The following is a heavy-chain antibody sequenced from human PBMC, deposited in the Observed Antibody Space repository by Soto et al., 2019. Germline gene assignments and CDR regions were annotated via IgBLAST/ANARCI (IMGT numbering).Heavy chain of an antibody. CDR3: AKDRLYSSSFPDY. Sequence: EVQLVESGGFVLKPGGSRRPSCAASELTFDDYTMHGVGQAPGKGLEWVSLISWDGGSTYYADSVKGRFTISRDNSKNSLYLQMNSLRTEDTALYYCAKDRLYSSSFPDYWGQGTLVTVSS. D-gene: IGHD6-6*01. CDR2: ISWDGGST. V-gene: IGHV3-43*01. CDR1: ELTFDDYT. J-gene: IGHJ4*02.